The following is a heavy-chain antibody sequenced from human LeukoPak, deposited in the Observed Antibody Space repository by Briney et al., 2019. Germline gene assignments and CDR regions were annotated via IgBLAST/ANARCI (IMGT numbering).Heavy chain of an antibody. CDR1: GFTFSSYA. V-gene: IGHV3-23*01. D-gene: IGHD3-3*01. CDR2: ISGSGGST. J-gene: IGHJ6*03. CDR3: RVFTIFGVSYTYMDV. Sequence: GGSRRLSCAASGFTFSSYAMSWVRQAPGKGLEWVSAISGSGGSTYYADSVKGRFTISRDNSKNTLYLQMNSLRAEDTAVYYCRVFTIFGVSYTYMDVWGKGTTVTVSS.